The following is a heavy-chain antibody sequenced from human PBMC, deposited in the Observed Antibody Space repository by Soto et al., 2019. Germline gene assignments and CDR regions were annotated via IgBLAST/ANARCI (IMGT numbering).Heavy chain of an antibody. Sequence: RGSLRLSCAASGFTFSSYAMSWVRQAPGKGLEWVSAISGSGGSTYYADSVKGRFTISRDNSKHTLYLQMNSLRAEDTAVYYCANSVLEDAFDIWGQGTMVTVSS. CDR3: ANSVLEDAFDI. V-gene: IGHV3-23*01. CDR1: GFTFSSYA. CDR2: ISGSGGST. J-gene: IGHJ3*02.